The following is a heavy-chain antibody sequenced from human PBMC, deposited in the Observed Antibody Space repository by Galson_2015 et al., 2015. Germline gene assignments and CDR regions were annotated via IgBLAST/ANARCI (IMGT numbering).Heavy chain of an antibody. CDR2: ISYDGSNK. V-gene: IGHV3-30*18. D-gene: IGHD3-10*01. CDR1: GFTFSSYG. J-gene: IGHJ4*02. Sequence: SLRLSCAASGFTFSSYGMHWVRQAPGKGLEWVAVISYDGSNKYYADSVKGRFTISRDNSKNTLYLQMNSLRAEDTAVYYCAKDVRVNTYYLAWPLDFGYWGQGTLVTVSS. CDR3: AKDVRVNTYYLAWPLDFGY.